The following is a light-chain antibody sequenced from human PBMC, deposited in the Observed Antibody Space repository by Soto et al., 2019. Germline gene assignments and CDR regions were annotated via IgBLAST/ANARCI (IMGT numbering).Light chain of an antibody. CDR3: QQYNNWPPDRT. Sequence: EIVMTQSPATLSVSPGERATLSCRASQSVSSNLAWYQQKPGQAPRLLIYGASTRATGIPARISGSGSGTEFTLTISSLQSEEFAIYFCQQYNNWPPDRTFGQGTKVEIK. CDR2: GAS. V-gene: IGKV3-15*01. CDR1: QSVSSN. J-gene: IGKJ1*01.